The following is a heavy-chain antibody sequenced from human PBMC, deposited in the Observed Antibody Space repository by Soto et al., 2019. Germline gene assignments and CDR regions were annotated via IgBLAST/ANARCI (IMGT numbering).Heavy chain of an antibody. CDR1: GFRFSSYS. J-gene: IGHJ4*02. CDR2: ITATCDRL. V-gene: IGHV3-23*01. Sequence: PGGSLRLSCADSGFRFSSYSMSWVRQTPGKGQEWVAAITATCDRLYDVDSVTGRFTITRDNSKKTHYLRMTSLRAEDTAMYYCATTNGYFEYWGQGTPVTLSS. D-gene: IGHD1-26*01. CDR3: ATTNGYFEY.